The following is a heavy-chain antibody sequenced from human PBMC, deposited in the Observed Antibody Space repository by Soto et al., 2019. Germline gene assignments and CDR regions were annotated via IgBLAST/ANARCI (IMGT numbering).Heavy chain of an antibody. CDR2: IWYDGSNK. CDR1: GFTFSSYG. J-gene: IGHJ6*02. V-gene: IGHV3-33*01. D-gene: IGHD3-10*01. CDR3: ARVQKGPLRVRGVMGYYYGMDV. Sequence: PGGSLRLSCAASGFTFSSYGMHWVRQAPGKGLEWVAVIWYDGSNKYYADSVKGRFTISRDNSKNTLYLQMNSLRAEDTAVYYCARVQKGPLRVRGVMGYYYGMDVWGQGTTVTVSS.